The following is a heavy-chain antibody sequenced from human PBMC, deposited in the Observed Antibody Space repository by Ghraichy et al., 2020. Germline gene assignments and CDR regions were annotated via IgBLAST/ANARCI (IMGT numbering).Heavy chain of an antibody. D-gene: IGHD6-13*01. Sequence: SETLSLTCTVSGGSISSGGYYWSWIRQHPGKGLEWIGYIYYSGSTYYNPSLKSRVTISVDTSKNQFSLKLSSVTAADTAVYYCARGGPSSSWYLGSFDIWGQGTMVTVSS. CDR2: IYYSGST. CDR1: GGSISSGGYY. CDR3: ARGGPSSSWYLGSFDI. J-gene: IGHJ3*02. V-gene: IGHV4-31*03.